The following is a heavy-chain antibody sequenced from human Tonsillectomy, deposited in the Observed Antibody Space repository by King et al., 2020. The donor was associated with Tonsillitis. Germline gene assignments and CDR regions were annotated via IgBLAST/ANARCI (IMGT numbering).Heavy chain of an antibody. CDR2: ISSYNGNT. CDR3: ARDAPDYGVYVGLGC. Sequence: QLVQSGAEVKKPGASVKVSCKASGYIFSSYGISWVRQAPGQGLEWMGWISSYNGNTNYAQKLQGRVTMTTDTSTSTAYMELRSLRSDDTAVYYCARDAPDYGVYVGLGCWGQGTLGTVSS. CDR1: GYIFSSYG. J-gene: IGHJ4*02. V-gene: IGHV1-18*01. D-gene: IGHD4-17*01.